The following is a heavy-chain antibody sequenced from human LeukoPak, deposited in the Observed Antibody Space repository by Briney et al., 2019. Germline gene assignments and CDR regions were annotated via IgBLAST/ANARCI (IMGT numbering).Heavy chain of an antibody. CDR2: IIPIFGTA. D-gene: IGHD2-21*02. CDR1: GGTFSSYA. V-gene: IGHV1-69*13. Sequence: SVKVSCKASGGTFSSYAISWVRQAPGQGLEWMGGIIPIFGTANYAQKFQGRVTITADESTSTAYMELSSLRSEDTAVYYCARTYCGGDQRSYYYYGMDVWGQGTTVTVSS. CDR3: ARTYCGGDQRSYYYYGMDV. J-gene: IGHJ6*02.